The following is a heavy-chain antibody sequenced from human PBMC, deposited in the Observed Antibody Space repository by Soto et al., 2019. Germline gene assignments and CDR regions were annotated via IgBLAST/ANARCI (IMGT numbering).Heavy chain of an antibody. J-gene: IGHJ6*02. CDR2: IYPSGNT. V-gene: IGHV4-4*07. CDR3: ARSMYSTSAQLYYGMDV. Sequence: PSETLSLTCTVAGGSISSYYWSWIRQTAGKGLEWIGRIYPSGNTNYNPSLKSRVTISVDTSKNQLSLKLSSATAADTAVYYCARSMYSTSAQLYYGMDVWGQGTTVTVSS. D-gene: IGHD6-6*01. CDR1: GGSISSYY.